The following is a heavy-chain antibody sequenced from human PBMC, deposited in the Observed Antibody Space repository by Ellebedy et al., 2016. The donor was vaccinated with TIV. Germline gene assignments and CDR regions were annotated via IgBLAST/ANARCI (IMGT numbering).Heavy chain of an antibody. Sequence: SETLSLTCTVSGGSISNSNYYWGWIRQPPGQGLEWIGSIYYDGSTSYNPSLESRVTVSVDTSKNQFSLKMRSVTAADTAVFYCAGLNTDYYVNYFDPWGQGTLVTVSS. D-gene: IGHD3-9*01. CDR3: AGLNTDYYVNYFDP. J-gene: IGHJ5*02. CDR1: GGSISNSNYY. CDR2: IYYDGST. V-gene: IGHV4-39*01.